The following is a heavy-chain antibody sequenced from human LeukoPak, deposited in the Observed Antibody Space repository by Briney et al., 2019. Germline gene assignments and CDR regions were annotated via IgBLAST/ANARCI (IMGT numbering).Heavy chain of an antibody. D-gene: IGHD2-8*01. V-gene: IGHV3-23*01. CDR2: ISGNGNAI. J-gene: IGHJ4*02. CDR3: VRGMQPTLHRASGMFY. CDR1: GFPFNTYS. Sequence: AGGSLRLSCAASGFPFNTYSMAWVRQAPEKGLEWVSSISGNGNAIFYAPSVKGRFTISRDNSENSLYLQMNSLRDEDTAVYYCVRGMQPTLHRASGMFYWGQGTLVTVSS.